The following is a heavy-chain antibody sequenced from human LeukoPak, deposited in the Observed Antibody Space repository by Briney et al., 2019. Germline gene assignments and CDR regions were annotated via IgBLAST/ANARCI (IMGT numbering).Heavy chain of an antibody. CDR1: GGSFSGYY. D-gene: IGHD6-19*01. CDR2: INHSGST. J-gene: IGHJ4*02. CDR3: ARGYGSGWYGY. V-gene: IGHV4-34*01. Sequence: PSETLSLTCAVYGGSFSGYYWSWIRQPPGKGLEWIGEINHSGSTNYNPSLKSRVTISVDTSKNQFSLKLSSVTAADTAVYYCARGYGSGWYGYWGQGTLVTVSS.